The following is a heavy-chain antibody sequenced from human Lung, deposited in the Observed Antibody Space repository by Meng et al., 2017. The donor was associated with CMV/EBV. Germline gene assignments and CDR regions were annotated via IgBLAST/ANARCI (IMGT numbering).Heavy chain of an antibody. CDR2: INPMSGDT. V-gene: IGHV1-2*02. CDR3: ARGSEYSQRRWFDP. J-gene: IGHJ5*02. D-gene: IGHD2-21*01. CDR1: GYTFIGHY. Sequence: ASVKVSCKTSGYTFIGHYMHWLRQAPGQGLEWMGWINPMSGDTNFAQKFQGRVTMTRDTSISTAYMELSRLRSDDTAVYYCARGSEYSQRRWFDPWGQGALVTVSS.